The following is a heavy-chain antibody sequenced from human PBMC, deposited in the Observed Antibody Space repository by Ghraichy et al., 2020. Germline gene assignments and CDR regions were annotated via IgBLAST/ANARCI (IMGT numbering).Heavy chain of an antibody. D-gene: IGHD2-8*01. CDR3: ARDSARIVLMVYATQFDP. CDR1: GFTFSSYS. J-gene: IGHJ5*02. Sequence: LSLTCAASGFTFSSYSMNWVRQAPGKGLEWVSSISSSSSYIYYADSVKGRFTISRDNAKNSLYLQMNSLRAEDTAVYYCARDSARIVLMVYATQFDPWGQGTLVTVSS. CDR2: ISSSSSYI. V-gene: IGHV3-21*01.